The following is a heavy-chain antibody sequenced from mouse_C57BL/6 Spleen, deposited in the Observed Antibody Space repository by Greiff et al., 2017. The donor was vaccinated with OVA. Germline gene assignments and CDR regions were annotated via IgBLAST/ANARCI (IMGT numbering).Heavy chain of an antibody. D-gene: IGHD1-1*01. V-gene: IGHV1-82*01. CDR1: GYAFSSSW. CDR3: ARSYDGSSSHYSDY. J-gene: IGHJ2*01. Sequence: VQRVESGPELVKPGASVKISCKASGYAFSSSWMNWVKQRPGKGLEWIGRIYPGDGDTNYNGKFKGKATLTADKSSSTAYMQLSSLTSEDSAVYFCARSYDGSSSHYSDYWGQGTTLTVSS. CDR2: IYPGDGDT.